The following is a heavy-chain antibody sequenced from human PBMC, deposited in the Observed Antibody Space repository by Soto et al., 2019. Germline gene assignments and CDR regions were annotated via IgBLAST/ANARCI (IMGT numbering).Heavy chain of an antibody. CDR1: GFTFSNYW. CDR3: VKEIASAQ. D-gene: IGHD6-25*01. V-gene: IGHV3-7*01. Sequence: ESGGGLVPPGGSLRLSWETSGFTFSNYWMTWVRQAPEKGLEWVANIKKDGSQKNFVDSVKGRFTISRDNAKNSLYLQMDSLRVEDTAIYYCVKEIASAQWGQGTLVTVSS. CDR2: IKKDGSQK. J-gene: IGHJ4*02.